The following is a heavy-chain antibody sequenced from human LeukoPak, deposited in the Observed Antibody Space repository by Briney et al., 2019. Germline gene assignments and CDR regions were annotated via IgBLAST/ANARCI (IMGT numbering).Heavy chain of an antibody. Sequence: GGSLRLSCAASGFTFSSYGMHWVRQAPGKGLEWVAVIWYDGSNKYYADSVKGRFTISRDNSKNTLYLQMNSLRAEDTAVYYCAKEGQLGRYYFDYWGQGTLVTVSS. CDR1: GFTFSSYG. V-gene: IGHV3-30*02. CDR2: IWYDGSNK. J-gene: IGHJ4*02. CDR3: AKEGQLGRYYFDY. D-gene: IGHD6-6*01.